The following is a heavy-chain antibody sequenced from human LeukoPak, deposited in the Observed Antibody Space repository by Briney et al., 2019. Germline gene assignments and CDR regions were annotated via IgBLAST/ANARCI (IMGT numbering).Heavy chain of an antibody. CDR3: ARASDPWLQLT. V-gene: IGHV3-7*05. J-gene: IGHJ5*02. Sequence: GGSLRLSCAASRFTFSSYAMSWVRQAPGKGLEWVGNIKQDGSEKRYADSVRGRFSISRDNAQTSLYLQMNSLRAEDTAVYYCARASDPWLQLTWGQGTLVTVSS. CDR2: IKQDGSEK. CDR1: RFTFSSYA. D-gene: IGHD5-24*01.